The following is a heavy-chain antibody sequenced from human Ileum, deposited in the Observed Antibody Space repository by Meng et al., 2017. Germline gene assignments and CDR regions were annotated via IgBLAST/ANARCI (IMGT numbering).Heavy chain of an antibody. D-gene: IGHD5-12*01. V-gene: IGHV4-4*02. Sequence: QGQLQESGPGLVKPSGTLSLICAVSGDSISSGNWWNWVRQSPGKGLEWIGEIFHGGTTNYNPSLKNRVTLLMDKSKNQFSLQLTSVTAADTAVFYCARGIGDIRVGFDYWGQGILVTVSS. J-gene: IGHJ4*02. CDR3: ARGIGDIRVGFDY. CDR2: IFHGGTT. CDR1: GDSISSGNW.